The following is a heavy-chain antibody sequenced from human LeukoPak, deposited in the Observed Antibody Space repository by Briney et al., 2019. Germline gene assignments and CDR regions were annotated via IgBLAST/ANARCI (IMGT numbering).Heavy chain of an antibody. CDR2: IWYDGSNK. D-gene: IGHD2-2*01. V-gene: IGHV3-33*06. CDR1: GFTFNNYG. J-gene: IGHJ4*02. Sequence: PGGSLRLSCAASGFTFNNYGMHWVRQAPGKGLEWMALIWYDGSNKYYADSVKGRFTISRDNSKNTLYLQMNSLRAEDTAVYYCAKAVVVPAALFDYWGQGTLVTVSS. CDR3: AKAVVVPAALFDY.